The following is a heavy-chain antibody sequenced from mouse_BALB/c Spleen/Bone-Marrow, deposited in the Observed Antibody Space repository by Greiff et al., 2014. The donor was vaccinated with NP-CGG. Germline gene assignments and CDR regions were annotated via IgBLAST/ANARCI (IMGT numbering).Heavy chain of an antibody. CDR1: GFDFSRYW. V-gene: IGHV4-1*02. D-gene: IGHD1-1*01. CDR3: ARLSYYGSLFF. Sequence: EVKLMESGGGLVQPGGSLKLSCAASGFDFSRYWMSWVRQAPGKGLEWIGEINPDSSTINYTPSLKDKFIISRDNAKNTLYLQMSKVRSEDTALYYCARLSYYGSLFFWGAGTTVTVSS. CDR2: INPDSSTI. J-gene: IGHJ1*01.